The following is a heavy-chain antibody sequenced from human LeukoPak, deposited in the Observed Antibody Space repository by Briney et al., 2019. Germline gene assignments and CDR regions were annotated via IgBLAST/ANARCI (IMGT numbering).Heavy chain of an antibody. CDR3: ARLTGALAFDI. V-gene: IGHV3-48*03. CDR2: ISSSGSTI. CDR1: GFTFGDYA. D-gene: IGHD7-27*01. Sequence: GGSLRLSCTASGFTFGDYAMSWVRQAPGKGLEWVSAISSSGSTIYYADSVKGRFTISRDNAKNSLYLQMNSLRAEDTAVYYCARLTGALAFDIWGQGTMVTVSS. J-gene: IGHJ3*02.